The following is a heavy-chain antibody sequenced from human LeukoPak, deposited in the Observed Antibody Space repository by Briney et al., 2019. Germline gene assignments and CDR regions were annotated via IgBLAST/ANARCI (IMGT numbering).Heavy chain of an antibody. CDR3: VKDRGYSYMYYFDY. CDR1: GFTFSSHA. V-gene: IGHV3-64*05. CDR2: INNNGGST. D-gene: IGHD5-18*01. Sequence: GGSLRLSCSASGFTFSSHAMYWVRQAPGKGLEYVLGINNNGGSTYYADSLKGRFSISRDNSKNMLYFQMSSLRAEDTAVYYCVKDRGYSYMYYFDYWGQGTLVTVSS. J-gene: IGHJ4*02.